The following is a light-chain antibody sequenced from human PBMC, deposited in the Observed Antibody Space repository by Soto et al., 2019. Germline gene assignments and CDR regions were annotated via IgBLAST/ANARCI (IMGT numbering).Light chain of an antibody. V-gene: IGKV1-33*01. Sequence: DIQMSQSPSTLSASVGDRVTITCRASRSISNWLAWYQQRPGKAPKLLIYDASSLETGVPSRFSGSGSGTDFTLTISSLQPEDFATYYCQQYDNLPLIFGQGTRLEIK. J-gene: IGKJ5*01. CDR1: RSISNW. CDR3: QQYDNLPLI. CDR2: DAS.